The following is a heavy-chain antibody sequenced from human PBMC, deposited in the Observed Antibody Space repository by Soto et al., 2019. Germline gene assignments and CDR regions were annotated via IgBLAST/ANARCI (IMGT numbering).Heavy chain of an antibody. CDR3: ARTLAGCFDY. D-gene: IGHD6-13*01. CDR1: GFPFSDYY. CDR2: ITNSGSTK. V-gene: IGHV3-11*01. J-gene: IGHJ4*02. Sequence: GGSLRLSCAASGFPFSDYYMSWIRQAPGKGLEWVSHITNSGSTKYYADSVKGRFTISRDNAKNSLFLQMNSLRAEDTAVYYCARTLAGCFDYCGQGTLVTV.